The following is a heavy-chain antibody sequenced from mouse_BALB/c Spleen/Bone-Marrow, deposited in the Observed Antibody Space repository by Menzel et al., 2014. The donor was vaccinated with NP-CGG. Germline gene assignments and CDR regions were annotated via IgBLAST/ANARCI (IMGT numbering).Heavy chain of an antibody. CDR1: GYSFTGYN. J-gene: IGHJ3*01. D-gene: IGHD1-1*01. CDR3: ARNHFGSNSLGY. V-gene: IGHV1S135*01. CDR2: IDPYYGGT. Sequence: LVESGLELEKPGASVKISCKASGYSFTGYNMNWVKQSDGRSLEWIGNIDPYYGGTNYNQKFRGKATLTVDKSSSTAYMQLTSLTSEDSAVYYCARNHFGSNSLGYWGQGTLVTVSA.